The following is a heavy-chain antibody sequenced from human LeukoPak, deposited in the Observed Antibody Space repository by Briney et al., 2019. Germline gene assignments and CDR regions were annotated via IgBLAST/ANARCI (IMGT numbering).Heavy chain of an antibody. CDR2: ISSSGSTI. V-gene: IGHV3-11*01. D-gene: IGHD3-22*01. CDR1: GFTFSDYY. Sequence: TGGSLRLSCAASGFTFSDYYMSWIRQAPGKGLEWVSYISSSGSTIYYADSVKGRFTISRDNAKNSLYLQMNSLRAEDTAVSYCARDPVRYYDSSGPGWGQGTLVTVSS. J-gene: IGHJ4*02. CDR3: ARDPVRYYDSSGPG.